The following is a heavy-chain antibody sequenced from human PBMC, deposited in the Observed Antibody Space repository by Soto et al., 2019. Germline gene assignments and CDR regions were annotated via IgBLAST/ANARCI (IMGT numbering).Heavy chain of an antibody. CDR1: AFTFNIFA. CDR3: ARAREPWSDP. Sequence: GGSLRLSCAASAFTFNIFAMSWVRQAPGKGLEWVSGISSSGATTYYADSVKGRFTISRDNSKNTVYLQMNSLRSVDAAVYYCARAREPWSDPWGQGTLVTVSS. V-gene: IGHV3-23*01. CDR2: ISSSGATT. J-gene: IGHJ5*02.